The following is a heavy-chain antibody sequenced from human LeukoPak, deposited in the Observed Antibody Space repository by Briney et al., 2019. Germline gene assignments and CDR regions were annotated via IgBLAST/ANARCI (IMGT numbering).Heavy chain of an antibody. V-gene: IGHV4-61*02. CDR2: IYTSGST. CDR1: GGSISSGSYY. J-gene: IGHJ4*02. D-gene: IGHD5-12*01. CDR3: ARDYRAGIVATKDFDY. Sequence: PSETLSLTCTVSGGSISSGSYYWSWIRQPGGKGLEWIGRIYTSGSTNYNPSLKSRVTISVDTSKNQFSLKLSSVTAADTAVYYCARDYRAGIVATKDFDYWGQGTLVTVSS.